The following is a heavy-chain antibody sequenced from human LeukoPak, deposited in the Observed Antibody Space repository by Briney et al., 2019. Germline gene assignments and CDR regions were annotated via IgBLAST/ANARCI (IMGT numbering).Heavy chain of an antibody. J-gene: IGHJ4*02. CDR1: GFTFSSYA. V-gene: IGHV3-23*01. CDR2: ISGSGGSK. D-gene: IGHD1-26*01. CDR3: AVGSYLGRNFDY. Sequence: GGSLRLSCAASGFTFSSYAMSWVRQAPGKGLEWVSAISGSGGSKYYADTVKGRSTISRDNSKNTLYLQMNSLRAEDTAVYYSAVGSYLGRNFDYWGQGTLVTVSS.